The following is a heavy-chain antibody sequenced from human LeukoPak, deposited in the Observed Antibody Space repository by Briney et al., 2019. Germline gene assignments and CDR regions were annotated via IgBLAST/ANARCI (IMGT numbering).Heavy chain of an antibody. CDR2: IYTSGST. CDR3: ARAYGSYYGY. V-gene: IGHV4-61*02. Sequence: SETLSLTCTVSGGSIRGGIYYWSWIRQPAGKGLEWIGRIYTSGSTNYNPSLKSRVTISVDTSKNQFSLKLSSVTAADTAVYYCARAYGSYYGYWGQGTLVTVSS. CDR1: GGSIRGGIYY. D-gene: IGHD1-26*01. J-gene: IGHJ4*02.